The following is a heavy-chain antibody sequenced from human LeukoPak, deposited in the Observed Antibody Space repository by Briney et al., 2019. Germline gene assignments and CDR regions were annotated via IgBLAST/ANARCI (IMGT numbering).Heavy chain of an antibody. Sequence: ASVKVSCKASGDTFTSYDFNWVRQATGQGLEWMGWMNPNSGNTGYAQKFQGRVTMTRNTSISTAYMELSSLRSEDTAVYYCARGTYYYGSGRGDYWGQGTLVTVSS. V-gene: IGHV1-8*02. CDR3: ARGTYYYGSGRGDY. D-gene: IGHD3-10*01. CDR2: MNPNSGNT. J-gene: IGHJ4*02. CDR1: GDTFTSYD.